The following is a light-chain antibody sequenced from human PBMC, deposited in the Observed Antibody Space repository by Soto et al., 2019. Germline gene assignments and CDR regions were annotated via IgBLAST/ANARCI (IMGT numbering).Light chain of an antibody. Sequence: DIQMTQFPPTLSASIGDRVTITCRASQTISSSLAWYQQKPGKAPKLLIYKASTLETGVPSRFSGSGSGTEFTLTSSSLQPDDFATYSCQQDDSYSPYTFGQGTRLEIK. CDR2: KAS. J-gene: IGKJ2*01. CDR3: QQDDSYSPYT. CDR1: QTISSS. V-gene: IGKV1-5*03.